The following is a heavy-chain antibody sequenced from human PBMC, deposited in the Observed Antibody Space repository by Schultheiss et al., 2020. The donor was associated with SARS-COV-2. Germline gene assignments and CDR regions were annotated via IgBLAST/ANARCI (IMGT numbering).Heavy chain of an antibody. CDR3: ARSGAPSYYDFWSYYYYGMDV. Sequence: GGSLRLSCAASGFTFSSYAMHWVRQAPGKGLEWVAVISYDGSNKYYADSVKGRFTISRDNSKNTLYLQMNSLRAEDTAVYYCARSGAPSYYDFWSYYYYGMDVWGQGTTVTVSS. J-gene: IGHJ6*02. CDR2: ISYDGSNK. CDR1: GFTFSSYA. D-gene: IGHD3-3*01. V-gene: IGHV3-30*04.